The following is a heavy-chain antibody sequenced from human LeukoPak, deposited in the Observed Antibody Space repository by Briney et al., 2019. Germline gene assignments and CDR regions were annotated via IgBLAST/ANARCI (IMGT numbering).Heavy chain of an antibody. D-gene: IGHD3-10*01. CDR2: IYSGGST. Sequence: GGSLRLSCAASGFTVSDNYMNWVRQAPGKGLEWVSVIYSGGSTYYADSVKGRFTISRDNAKNSLYLQMNSLRAEDTAVYYCARGPLWFGEDAFDIWGQGTMVTVSS. V-gene: IGHV3-66*01. CDR3: ARGPLWFGEDAFDI. J-gene: IGHJ3*02. CDR1: GFTVSDNY.